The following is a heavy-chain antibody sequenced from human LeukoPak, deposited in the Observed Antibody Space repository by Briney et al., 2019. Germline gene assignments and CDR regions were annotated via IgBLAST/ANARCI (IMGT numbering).Heavy chain of an antibody. V-gene: IGHV4-39*02. CDR1: GGSISSSSYY. Sequence: PSETLSLTCTVSGGSISSSSYYWGWIRQPPGKGLEWIGSIYYSGSTYYNPSLKSRVTISVDTSKNQFSLKLSSLTAADTAVYYCARDKGPDYYDSSGYSLGLSYWGQGTPVTVSS. CDR3: ARDKGPDYYDSSGYSLGLSY. CDR2: IYYSGST. D-gene: IGHD3-22*01. J-gene: IGHJ4*02.